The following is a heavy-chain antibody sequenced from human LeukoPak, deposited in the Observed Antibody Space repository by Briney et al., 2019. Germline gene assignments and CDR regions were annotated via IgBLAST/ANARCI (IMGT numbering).Heavy chain of an antibody. D-gene: IGHD2-2*01. CDR3: ARGVPATADPVYYYYYYMDV. CDR2: IIPIFGTA. CDR1: GGTFSSYA. J-gene: IGHJ6*03. V-gene: IGHV1-69*05. Sequence: GASVKVSCKASGGTFSSYAISWVRQAPGQGLEWMGGIIPIFGTANYAQKFQGRVTITTDESTSTAYMELRSLRSEDTAVYYCARGVPATADPVYYYYYYMDVWGKGTTVTVSS.